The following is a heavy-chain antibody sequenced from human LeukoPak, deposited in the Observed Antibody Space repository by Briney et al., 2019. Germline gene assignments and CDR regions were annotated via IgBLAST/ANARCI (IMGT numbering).Heavy chain of an antibody. D-gene: IGHD3-10*01. Sequence: GGSLRLSCAASGFTFSSYSMNWLRQAPGKGLEWVSSISSSSSYIYYADSVKGRFTISRDNAKNSLYLQMNSLRAEDTAVYYCARYDYGSGSYSDYWGQGTLVTVSS. V-gene: IGHV3-21*01. J-gene: IGHJ4*02. CDR1: GFTFSSYS. CDR3: ARYDYGSGSYSDY. CDR2: ISSSSSYI.